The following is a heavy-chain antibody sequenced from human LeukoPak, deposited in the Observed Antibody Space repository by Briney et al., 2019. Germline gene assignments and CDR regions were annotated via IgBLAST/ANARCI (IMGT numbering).Heavy chain of an antibody. V-gene: IGHV3-74*01. CDR3: ARGGYFDSSGYYWFDS. CDR1: GFTFSSYW. Sequence: GGSLTLSCAASGFTFSSYWMHWVRQAPGKGLVWVSRLNSDGSDTTYADSVKGRFTISRDNAKSTLFLQMNSLRGEDTAVYYCARGGYFDSSGYYWFDSWGQGTLVTVSS. CDR2: LNSDGSDT. D-gene: IGHD3-22*01. J-gene: IGHJ5*01.